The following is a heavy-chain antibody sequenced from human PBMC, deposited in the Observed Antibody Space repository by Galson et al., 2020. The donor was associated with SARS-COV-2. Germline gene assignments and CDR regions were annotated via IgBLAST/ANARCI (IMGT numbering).Heavy chain of an antibody. D-gene: IGHD6-13*01. CDR1: GYSFTSYW. Sequence: GESLEISCKGSGYSFTSYWIGWVRQMPGKGLEWMGIIYPGDSDNRYSPSFQGQVTISADKSISTAYLQWSSLKASDTAMYYCARLEAAAGNAEYYYYYGMDVWGQGTTVTVSS. J-gene: IGHJ6*02. CDR2: IYPGDSDN. V-gene: IGHV5-51*01. CDR3: ARLEAAAGNAEYYYYYGMDV.